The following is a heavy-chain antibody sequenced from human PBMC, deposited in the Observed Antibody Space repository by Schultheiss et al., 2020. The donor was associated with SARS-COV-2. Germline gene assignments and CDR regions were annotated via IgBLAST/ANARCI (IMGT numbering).Heavy chain of an antibody. J-gene: IGHJ2*01. CDR3: ARGDYGDYGYFDL. Sequence: SETLSLTCTVSGGSVSSGSYYWSWIRQPAGKGLEWIGYIYYSGSTNYNPSLKSRVTISVDTSKNQFSLKLSSVTAADTAVYYCARGDYGDYGYFDLWGRGTLVTVSS. V-gene: IGHV4-61*10. D-gene: IGHD4-17*01. CDR2: IYYSGST. CDR1: GGSVSSGSYY.